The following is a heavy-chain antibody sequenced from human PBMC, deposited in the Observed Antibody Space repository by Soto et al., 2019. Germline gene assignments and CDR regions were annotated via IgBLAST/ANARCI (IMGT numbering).Heavy chain of an antibody. CDR3: AKPADYYDSSGSAEYFQH. CDR1: GFTFSSYG. D-gene: IGHD3-22*01. V-gene: IGHV3-30*18. Sequence: QVQLVESGGGVVQPGRSLRLSCAASGFTFSSYGMHWVRQDPGKGLEWVAVISYDGSNKYYADSVKGRFTISRDNSKNTLYLQMNSLRAEDTAVYDCAKPADYYDSSGSAEYFQHWGQGTLVTVSS. CDR2: ISYDGSNK. J-gene: IGHJ1*01.